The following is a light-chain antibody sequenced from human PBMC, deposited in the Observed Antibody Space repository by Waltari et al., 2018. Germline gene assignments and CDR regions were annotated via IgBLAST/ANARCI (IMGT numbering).Light chain of an antibody. Sequence: EIVLTQSPGTLALSPGERSTLSCRASQTVRTTYLAWYHQKPGQAPTLLIYCASSRATGLPDRFSGSGSGTDFSLTISSLEPEDFAVYYCQQYDISPPTFGGGTKVEIK. CDR3: QQYDISPPT. CDR2: CAS. CDR1: QTVRTTY. J-gene: IGKJ4*01. V-gene: IGKV3-20*01.